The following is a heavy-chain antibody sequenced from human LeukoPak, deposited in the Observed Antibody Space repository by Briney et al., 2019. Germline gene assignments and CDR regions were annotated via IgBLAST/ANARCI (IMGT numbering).Heavy chain of an antibody. D-gene: IGHD3-9*01. CDR2: IYYSGST. V-gene: IGHV4-59*01. J-gene: IGHJ5*02. Sequence: SETLSLTCTVSGGSISSYYWSWIRQPPGKGLEWIGYIYYSGSTNYNPSLKSRVTISVDTSKNQFSLKLSSVIAADTAVYYCARSPYYDIFTNWFDPWGQGTLVTVSS. CDR3: ARSPYYDIFTNWFDP. CDR1: GGSISSYY.